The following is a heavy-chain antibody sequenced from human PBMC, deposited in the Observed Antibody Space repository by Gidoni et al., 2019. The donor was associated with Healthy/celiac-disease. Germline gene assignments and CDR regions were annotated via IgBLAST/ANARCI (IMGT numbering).Heavy chain of an antibody. J-gene: IGHJ4*02. V-gene: IGHV4-59*01. CDR3: ARGLGGYYYDSSPSFFDY. CDR1: GCSISSYY. CDR2: IYYSGST. Sequence: QVQLQESGPGLVKPSETLSLTCTVSGCSISSYYWSWIRQPPGKGLEWIGYIYYSGSTNYTPSLKSRVTISVDTAKNQFSLKLSSVTAADTAVYYCARGLGGYYYDSSPSFFDYWGQGTLVTVSS. D-gene: IGHD3-22*01.